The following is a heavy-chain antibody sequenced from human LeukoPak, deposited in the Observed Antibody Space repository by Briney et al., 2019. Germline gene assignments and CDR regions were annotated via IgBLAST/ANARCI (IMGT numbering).Heavy chain of an antibody. CDR3: ARMVGYCSGGSCYFWVAANYYFDY. D-gene: IGHD2-15*01. J-gene: IGHJ4*02. V-gene: IGHV1-69*13. Sequence: SVKVSCKASGGTFSSYAISWVRQAPGQGLEWMGGIIPIFGTANYAQKFQGRVTITADESTSTAYMELSSLRSEDTAVYYCARMVGYCSGGSCYFWVAANYYFDYWGQGTLVTVSS. CDR2: IIPIFGTA. CDR1: GGTFSSYA.